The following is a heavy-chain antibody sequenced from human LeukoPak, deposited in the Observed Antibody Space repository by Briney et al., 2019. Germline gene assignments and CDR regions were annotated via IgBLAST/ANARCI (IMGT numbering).Heavy chain of an antibody. V-gene: IGHV4-39*01. Sequence: SETLSLTCTVSGGSISSSSYYWGWIRQPPGKGLEWIGSIYYSGSTYYNPSLKSRVTISVDTSKNQFSLTLRSATAADTAVYYCARPNNWNPEGFDPWGQGTLVTVSS. CDR2: IYYSGST. CDR1: GGSISSSSYY. J-gene: IGHJ5*02. D-gene: IGHD1-20*01. CDR3: ARPNNWNPEGFDP.